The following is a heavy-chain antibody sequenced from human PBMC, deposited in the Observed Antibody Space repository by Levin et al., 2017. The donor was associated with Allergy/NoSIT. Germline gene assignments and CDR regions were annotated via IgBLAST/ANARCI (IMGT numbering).Heavy chain of an antibody. D-gene: IGHD2-2*01. Sequence: MPGGSLRLSCEASGFTFGDYYMTWIRQTPGKGLEWIAYISLTGSSTYYADSLKGRFTISRDNTKGSLFLQMDSLRADDTAVYYCARHFRYSSSSVEYWGRGTLVNVSS. CDR2: ISLTGSST. V-gene: IGHV3-11*01. CDR1: GFTFGDYY. J-gene: IGHJ4*02. CDR3: ARHFRYSSSSVEY.